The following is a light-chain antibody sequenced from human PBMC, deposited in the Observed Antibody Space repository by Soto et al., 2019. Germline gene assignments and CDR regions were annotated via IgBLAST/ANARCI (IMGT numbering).Light chain of an antibody. V-gene: IGKV3-15*01. Sequence: EIVMTQSPATLSVSPGEGATLSCRASQGFAGTLAWYQQKPGQTPRLLIYDASTRATGVPARFSGSASGTEFTLTITSLQSEDFAVYYCQHRDTFGQGTKLEIK. CDR2: DAS. CDR1: QGFAGT. CDR3: QHRDT. J-gene: IGKJ2*01.